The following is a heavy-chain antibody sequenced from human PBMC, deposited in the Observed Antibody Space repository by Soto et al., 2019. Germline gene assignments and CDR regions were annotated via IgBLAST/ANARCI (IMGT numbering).Heavy chain of an antibody. CDR2: IDWDDGK. J-gene: IGHJ6*02. V-gene: IGHV2-70*20. D-gene: IGHD3-3*01. CDR1: GFSLSTSGMC. CDR3: ARIVTIFGVVDRLDYGMDV. Sequence: ESGPTLVNPTQTLTLTCTFSGFSLSTSGMCVTWVRQPPGRALECLALIDWDDGKYYSTSLKTRLTISKDTSKNQVVLTMTNMDPVDTATYYCARIVTIFGVVDRLDYGMDVWGQGTTVTVSS.